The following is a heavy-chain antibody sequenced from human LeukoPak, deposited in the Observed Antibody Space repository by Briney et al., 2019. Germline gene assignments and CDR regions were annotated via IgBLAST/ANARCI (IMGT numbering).Heavy chain of an antibody. J-gene: IGHJ5*02. D-gene: IGHD6-13*01. CDR3: ARQHSSSWSDWFDP. CDR1: GGSLSSSSYY. Sequence: SEALSLTCTVSGGSLSSSSYYWGWIRQPPGKGLEWIGSMYYSGRTYYNPSLKSRVTISVDTSKTQFSLKLSSVTAADTAVYYCARQHSSSWSDWFDPWGQGTLVTVSS. V-gene: IGHV4-39*01. CDR2: MYYSGRT.